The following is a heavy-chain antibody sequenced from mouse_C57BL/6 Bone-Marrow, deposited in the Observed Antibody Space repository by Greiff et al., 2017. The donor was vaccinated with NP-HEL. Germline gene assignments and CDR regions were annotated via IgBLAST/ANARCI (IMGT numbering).Heavy chain of an antibody. CDR3: ARRGYGNPDCFDY. CDR2: IYPSDSET. J-gene: IGHJ2*01. V-gene: IGHV1-61*01. Sequence: QVQLQQPGAELVRPGSSVKLSCKASGYTFNSYWMDWVKQRPGQGLEWIGNIYPSDSETHYNQKFKDKATLTGDKSSSTAYMQRSSLTSEDSAVYYCARRGYGNPDCFDYWGQGTTLTVSS. CDR1: GYTFNSYW. D-gene: IGHD1-1*01.